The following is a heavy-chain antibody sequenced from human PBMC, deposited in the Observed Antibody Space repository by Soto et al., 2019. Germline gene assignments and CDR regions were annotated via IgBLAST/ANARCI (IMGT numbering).Heavy chain of an antibody. D-gene: IGHD6-6*01. V-gene: IGHV3-13*01. CDR3: AAARPGHYYYYMDV. CDR1: GFTFSNYD. J-gene: IGHJ6*03. Sequence: PGGSLRLSCAASGFTFSNYDMHWVRQATGKGLEWVSAIGTAGDTYYPGSVKGRFTISRENAKNSLYLQMNSLRAGDTAVYYCAAARPGHYYYYMDVWGKGTTVTVSS. CDR2: IGTAGDT.